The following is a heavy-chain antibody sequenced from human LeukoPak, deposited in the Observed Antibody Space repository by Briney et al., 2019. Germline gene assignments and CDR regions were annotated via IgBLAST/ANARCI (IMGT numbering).Heavy chain of an antibody. CDR1: GGSISSGGYY. CDR2: IYYSGST. J-gene: IGHJ6*02. V-gene: IGHV4-31*03. D-gene: IGHD3-10*01. Sequence: SQTLSLTCTVSGGSISSGGYYWSWIRQHPGKGLEWIGYIYYSGSTNYNPSLKSRVTISVDTSKNQFSLKLSSVTAADTAVYYCARDRRITMVRGVIYYYYGMDVWGQGTTVTVSS. CDR3: ARDRRITMVRGVIYYYYGMDV.